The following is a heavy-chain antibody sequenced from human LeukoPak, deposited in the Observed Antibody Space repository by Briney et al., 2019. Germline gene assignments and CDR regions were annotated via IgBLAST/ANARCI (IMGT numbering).Heavy chain of an antibody. CDR3: ARAYSSSWYFNWFDP. CDR2: IYYSGNT. D-gene: IGHD6-13*01. V-gene: IGHV4-59*01. J-gene: IGHJ5*02. Sequence: SETLSLTCTVSGGSISSYYWSWIRQPPGKGLEWIGYIYYSGNTNYNPSLKSRVTISIDTSKNQFSLKLSSVTAADTAVYYCARAYSSSWYFNWFDPWGQGTLVTVSS. CDR1: GGSISSYY.